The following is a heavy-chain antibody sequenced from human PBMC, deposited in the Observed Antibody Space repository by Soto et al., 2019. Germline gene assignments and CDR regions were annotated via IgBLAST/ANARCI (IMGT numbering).Heavy chain of an antibody. J-gene: IGHJ5*02. CDR3: ASAAFKNRKYSPGRFDP. CDR2: IYYSGNV. V-gene: IGHV4-30-4*01. D-gene: IGHD2-21*01. Sequence: PSETLSLTCIVSRGSINSGDYYWSWIRQPPGKGLEWVGFIYYSGNVYYNPSLKSRVSISVDTSKNKFYLNLSRVTAADTAVYFCASAAFKNRKYSPGRFDPWGQGTLVTVSS. CDR1: RGSINSGDYY.